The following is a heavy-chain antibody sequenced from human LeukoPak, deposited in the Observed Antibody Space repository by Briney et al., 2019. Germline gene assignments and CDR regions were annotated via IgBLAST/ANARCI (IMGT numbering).Heavy chain of an antibody. V-gene: IGHV1-46*01. J-gene: IGHJ6*02. CDR1: GYTFTSYY. CDR2: INPSGGST. CDR3: AREEPADYYYYGMDV. D-gene: IGHD2-2*01. Sequence: ASVKVSCKASGYTFTSYYMHWVRQAPGQGLEWMGIINPSGGSTSYAQKFQGRVTMTRHTSTSTVYMELSSLRSEDTAVYYCAREEPADYYYYGMDVWGQGTTVTVSS.